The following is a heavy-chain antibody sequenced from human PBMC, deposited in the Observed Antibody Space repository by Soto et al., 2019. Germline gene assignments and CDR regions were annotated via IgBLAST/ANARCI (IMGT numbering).Heavy chain of an antibody. CDR2: IYYSGST. Sequence: QVQLQESGPGLVKPSQTLSLTCSVSGGSISSGGYYWSWIRQHPGKGLEWIGYIYYSGSTSYNPALKSRVTIYVGTSKNQFSLKLSSVTAADTAVYYCARGYCSSTSCFDPWGQGTLVTVSS. D-gene: IGHD2-2*01. V-gene: IGHV4-31*03. J-gene: IGHJ5*02. CDR1: GGSISSGGYY. CDR3: ARGYCSSTSCFDP.